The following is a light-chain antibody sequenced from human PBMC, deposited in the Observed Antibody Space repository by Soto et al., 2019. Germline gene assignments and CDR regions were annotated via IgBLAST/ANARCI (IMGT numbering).Light chain of an antibody. CDR2: DAS. CDR1: QSVGSY. V-gene: IGKV3-11*01. Sequence: IVLTQSPATLSLSPGERATLSCRASQSVGSYLAWYQQKPGQAPRLLIYDASNRATGIPARFSGSGSGTDFTLTISSLEPEVFAVYYCQQRSNWPSFGGGNKVEIK. CDR3: QQRSNWPS. J-gene: IGKJ4*01.